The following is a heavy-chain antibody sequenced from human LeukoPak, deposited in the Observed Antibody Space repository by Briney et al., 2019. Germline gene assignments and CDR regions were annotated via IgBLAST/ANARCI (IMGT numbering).Heavy chain of an antibody. Sequence: PGGSLRLSCAASGFTFSSYWMSWVRQAPGKGLEYVSAISSNGGSTYYANSVKGRFTISRDNSKNTLYLQMGSLRAEDMAVYYCARESRYCSGGSCYSKAFDIWGQGTMVTVSS. CDR3: ARESRYCSGGSCYSKAFDI. CDR2: ISSNGGST. D-gene: IGHD2-15*01. J-gene: IGHJ3*02. CDR1: GFTFSSYW. V-gene: IGHV3-64*01.